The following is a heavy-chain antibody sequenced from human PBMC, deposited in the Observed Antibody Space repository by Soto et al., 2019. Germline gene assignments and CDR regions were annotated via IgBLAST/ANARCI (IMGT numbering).Heavy chain of an antibody. D-gene: IGHD1-1*01. Sequence: VKVSCKASGYTFSDYYIHWVRQAPGQGLEWMGWINPNSGGTKYAPKFQGGVTMTRDTSITTAYMELSRLRSGDTAVYYCAREPATAKPEGVDFWGQGTLVTVS. CDR2: INPNSGGT. CDR3: AREPATAKPEGVDF. CDR1: GYTFSDYY. V-gene: IGHV1-2*02. J-gene: IGHJ4*02.